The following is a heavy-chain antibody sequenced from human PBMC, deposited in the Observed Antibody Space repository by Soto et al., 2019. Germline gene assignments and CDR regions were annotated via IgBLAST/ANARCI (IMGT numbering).Heavy chain of an antibody. V-gene: IGHV4-30-4*01. CDR3: DRESSNSPEYFDY. CDR2: IYYTGKT. Sequence: PSETLSLTCSVSGDSISTDYYYWSWVRQPPGKGLEWIGYIYYTGKTSYTPSLESRITISVDTSKNQFSLNLGSVSAADTAVYFCDRESSNSPEYFDYWGQGTLVTVSS. J-gene: IGHJ4*02. CDR1: GDSISTDYYY. D-gene: IGHD2-15*01.